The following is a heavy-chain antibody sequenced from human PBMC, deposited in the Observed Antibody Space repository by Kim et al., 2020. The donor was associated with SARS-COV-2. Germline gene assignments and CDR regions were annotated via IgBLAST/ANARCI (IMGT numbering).Heavy chain of an antibody. CDR1: GFTFSSYG. CDR3: AKDHGSSWYGGVYYYYY. CDR2: ISYDGSNK. Sequence: GGSLRLSCAASGFTFSSYGMHWVRQAPGKGLEWVAVISYDGSNKYYADSVKGRFTISRDNSKNTLYLQMNSLRAEDTAVYYCAKDHGSSWYGGVYYYYY. J-gene: IGHJ6*03. D-gene: IGHD6-13*01. V-gene: IGHV3-30*18.